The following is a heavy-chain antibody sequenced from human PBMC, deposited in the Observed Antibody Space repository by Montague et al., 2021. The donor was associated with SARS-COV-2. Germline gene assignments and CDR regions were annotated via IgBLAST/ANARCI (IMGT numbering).Heavy chain of an antibody. J-gene: IGHJ5*02. D-gene: IGHD1-7*01. CDR3: ARHRVASGWNYFDP. Sequence: SETLSLTCTVSGGSICGYTYFWGWIRQPPGKGLEWIASVYYSGSTYYNPSLKSRVTISVDTSKNQSSLQVSSVTAADSAIYYCARHRVASGWNYFDPWGRGTLVTVSS. V-gene: IGHV4-39*01. CDR1: GGSICGYTYF. CDR2: VYYSGST.